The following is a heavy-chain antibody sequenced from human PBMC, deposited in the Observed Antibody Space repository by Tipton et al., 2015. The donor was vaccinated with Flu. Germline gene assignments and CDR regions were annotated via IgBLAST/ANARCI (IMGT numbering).Heavy chain of an antibody. Sequence: TLSLTCTVSGGSISSYYWSWIRQPPGKGLEWIGYIYYSGSTNYNPSLKSRVTISADTSKNQFSLKLSSLTAADTAVYYCARGFYGDIYFDYWGQGTLVTVSS. J-gene: IGHJ4*02. CDR3: ARGFYGDIYFDY. V-gene: IGHV4-59*01. D-gene: IGHD4-17*01. CDR2: IYYSGST. CDR1: GGSISSYY.